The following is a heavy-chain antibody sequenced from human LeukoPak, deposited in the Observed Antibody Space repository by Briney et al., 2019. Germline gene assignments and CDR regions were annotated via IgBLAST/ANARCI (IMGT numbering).Heavy chain of an antibody. J-gene: IGHJ4*02. CDR3: ARDLLNEGNHLDY. V-gene: IGHV4-30-4*01. CDR2: IYYSGST. CDR1: GGSISSVDYY. D-gene: IGHD4-23*01. Sequence: PSETLSLTCTVSGGSISSVDYYWSWIRHPPGKGLEWIGYIYYSGSTYYNPSLKSRVTISVDTSKNQFSLKLSSVTAADTAVYYCARDLLNEGNHLDYWGQGTLVTVSS.